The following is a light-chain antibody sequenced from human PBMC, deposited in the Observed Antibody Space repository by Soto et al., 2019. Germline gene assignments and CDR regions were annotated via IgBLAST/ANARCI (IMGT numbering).Light chain of an antibody. CDR3: QSYDNSLRVV. Sequence: QAVVTQPPSVSGAPGQRVTISCTGSSSNIGAGYDVHWYQQLPGTAPKLLIYGNTNRPSGVPDRFSGSKSGTSASLAITGLQADDEADYYCQSYDNSLRVVFGGGTKLTVL. J-gene: IGLJ2*01. CDR2: GNT. CDR1: SSNIGAGYD. V-gene: IGLV1-40*01.